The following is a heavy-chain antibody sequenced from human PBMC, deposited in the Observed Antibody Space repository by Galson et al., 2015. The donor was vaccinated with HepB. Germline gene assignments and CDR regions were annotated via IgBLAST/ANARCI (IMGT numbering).Heavy chain of an antibody. V-gene: IGHV3-48*03. CDR2: ISSSGSTI. CDR3: ARSYSSGWYPAMDDY. Sequence: SLRLSCAASGFTFSSYDMNWVRQAPGKGLEWVSYISSSGSTIYYADSVKGRFTISRDNAKNSLYLQMNSLRAEDTAVYYCARSYSSGWYPAMDDYWGQGTLVTVSS. CDR1: GFTFSSYD. D-gene: IGHD6-19*01. J-gene: IGHJ4*02.